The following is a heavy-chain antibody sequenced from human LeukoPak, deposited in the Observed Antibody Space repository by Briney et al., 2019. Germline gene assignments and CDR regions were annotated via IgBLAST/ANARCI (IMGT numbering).Heavy chain of an antibody. CDR2: ISSSGGDT. Sequence: GGTLTLSCTASGGTFSNSPMSWVRQPPGKTLDSFSGISSSGGDTHYAASVKGRFTISRDNSKNMVYLQMNSLRVEDTAVYYCAKKSSGLNPFDYWGQGTLVTVSS. CDR1: GGTFSNSP. V-gene: IGHV3-23*01. J-gene: IGHJ4*02. D-gene: IGHD1-14*01. CDR3: AKKSSGLNPFDY.